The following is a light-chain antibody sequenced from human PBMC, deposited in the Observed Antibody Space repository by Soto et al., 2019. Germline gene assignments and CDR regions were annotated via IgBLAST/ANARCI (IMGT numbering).Light chain of an antibody. CDR1: QSISSY. J-gene: IGKJ4*01. CDR2: AAS. V-gene: IGKV1-39*01. CDR3: QQSYSTPRT. Sequence: DLHVSQSPSSLPASVGDRVTITCRASQSISSYLNWYQQKPGKAPKLLIYAASSLQSGVPSRFRGSGSGTEFTLTISSLQPEDFATYYCQQSYSTPRTFGGGTRVDIK.